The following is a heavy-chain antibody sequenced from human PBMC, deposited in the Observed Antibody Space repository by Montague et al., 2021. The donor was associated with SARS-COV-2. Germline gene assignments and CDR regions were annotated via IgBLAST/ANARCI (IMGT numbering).Heavy chain of an antibody. CDR1: GDSTSCPNCY. CDR2: IYNSGTT. Sequence: SETLSLTCTVSGDSTSCPNCYWGWIRQAPGKGLDWIGTIYNSGTTYYNPSLKSRLTISIDTSKNQFSLKLTSVTAADTAVYNCARHRNYGDHSLDNWFHPWGQGTLVTVSS. V-gene: IGHV4-39*01. J-gene: IGHJ5*02. D-gene: IGHD4-17*01. CDR3: ARHRNYGDHSLDNWFHP.